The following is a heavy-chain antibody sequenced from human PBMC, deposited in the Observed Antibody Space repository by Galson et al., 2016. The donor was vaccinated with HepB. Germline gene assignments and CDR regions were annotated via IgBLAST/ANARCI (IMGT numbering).Heavy chain of an antibody. J-gene: IGHJ4*02. CDR1: GFTFSSYS. CDR3: ARDRQWLRFSVDY. Sequence: SLRLSCAASGFTFSSYSMNWVRQAPGKGLEWVSYISGSGATIYYPDSVKGRFTISRDNAKNSLYLQMNSLRDEDTAGYYCARDRQWLRFSVDYWGQGTLVTVSS. CDR2: ISGSGATI. V-gene: IGHV3-48*02. D-gene: IGHD5-12*01.